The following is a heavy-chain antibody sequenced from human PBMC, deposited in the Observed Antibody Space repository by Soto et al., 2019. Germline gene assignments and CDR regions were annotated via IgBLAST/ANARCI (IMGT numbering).Heavy chain of an antibody. CDR2: ISGSGGST. Sequence: GGSLRLSCAASGFTFSSYAMSWVRQAPGKGLEWVSAISGSGGSTYYADSVKGRFTISRDNSKNTLYLQMNSLRAEDTAVYYCARMWDCSGGSCNVYYFDYWGQGTLVTVSS. V-gene: IGHV3-23*01. CDR3: ARMWDCSGGSCNVYYFDY. D-gene: IGHD2-15*01. J-gene: IGHJ4*02. CDR1: GFTFSSYA.